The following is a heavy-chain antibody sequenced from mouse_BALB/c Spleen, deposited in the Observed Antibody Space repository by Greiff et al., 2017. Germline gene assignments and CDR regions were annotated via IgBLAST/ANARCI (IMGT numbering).Heavy chain of an antibody. CDR2: ISYSGST. CDR3: ASQIYYDYDWLAY. Sequence: EVKLVESGPGLVQPSQSLSLTCTVTGYSITSDYAWNCIRQFPGNKLEWMGYISYSGSTSYNPSLKSRISITRDTSKNQFFLQLNSVTTEDTATYYCASQIYYDYDWLAYWGQGTLVTVSA. CDR1: GYSITSDYA. V-gene: IGHV3-2*02. J-gene: IGHJ3*01. D-gene: IGHD2-4*01.